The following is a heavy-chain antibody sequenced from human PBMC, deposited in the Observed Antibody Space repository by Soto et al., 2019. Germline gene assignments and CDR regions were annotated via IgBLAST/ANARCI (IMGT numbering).Heavy chain of an antibody. Sequence: PSETLSLTXAISGDSVSSNSAAWNWIRQSPSRGLEWLGRTYYRSKWYNDYAVSVKSRITINPDTSKNQFSLQLNSVTPEDTAVYYCARDRRYSSSWYNWFDPWGQGTLVTVSS. D-gene: IGHD6-13*01. CDR3: ARDRRYSSSWYNWFDP. V-gene: IGHV6-1*01. J-gene: IGHJ5*02. CDR1: GDSVSSNSAA. CDR2: TYYRSKWYN.